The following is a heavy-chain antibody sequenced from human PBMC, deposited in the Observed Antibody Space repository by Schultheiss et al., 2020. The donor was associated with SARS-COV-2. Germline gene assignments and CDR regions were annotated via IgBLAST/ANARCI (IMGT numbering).Heavy chain of an antibody. Sequence: GESLKISCAASGFNLRNYWMDWVRQAPGKGLQWVANIKQDGSVEHYVDSVRGRFTISRDNAKNTLYLQMNSLRAEDTAVYYCARAILPAPFDAWGQGTLVTVSS. V-gene: IGHV3-7*03. D-gene: IGHD2/OR15-2a*01. CDR3: ARAILPAPFDA. J-gene: IGHJ4*02. CDR1: GFNLRNYW. CDR2: IKQDGSVE.